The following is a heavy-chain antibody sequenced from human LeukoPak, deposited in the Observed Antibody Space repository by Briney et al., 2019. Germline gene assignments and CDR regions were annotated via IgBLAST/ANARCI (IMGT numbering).Heavy chain of an antibody. V-gene: IGHV3-30-3*01. CDR3: ARNEAAAGTGYY. J-gene: IGHJ4*02. CDR2: ISYDGSNK. D-gene: IGHD6-13*01. Sequence: GGSLRLSCAASGFTFSSYAMHWVRQAPGKGLEWVAVISYDGSNKYYADSVKGRFTISRDNSKNTLYLQMNSLRAEDTAVYYCARNEAAAGTGYYWGQGTLVTVSS. CDR1: GFTFSSYA.